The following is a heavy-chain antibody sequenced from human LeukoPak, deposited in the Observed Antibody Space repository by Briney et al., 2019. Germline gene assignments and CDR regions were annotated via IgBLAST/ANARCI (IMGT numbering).Heavy chain of an antibody. Sequence: PGGSLRLSCAASRFTFSSYAMSWVRQAPGKGLEWISYIDRTSDTIYYADSVRGRFTISRDNAEHSLYLQMNSLRDEDTAVYYCARAPMIRGVITAFDQWGQGTLVTVSS. CDR1: RFTFSSYA. D-gene: IGHD3-10*01. CDR2: IDRTSDTI. CDR3: ARAPMIRGVITAFDQ. J-gene: IGHJ4*02. V-gene: IGHV3-48*02.